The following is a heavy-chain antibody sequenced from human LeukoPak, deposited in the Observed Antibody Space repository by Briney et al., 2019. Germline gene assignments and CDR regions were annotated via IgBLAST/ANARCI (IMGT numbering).Heavy chain of an antibody. CDR1: GYTFTVYY. Sequence: ASVKVSPKASGYTFTVYYLHWVPQAPGQGLGWMGWINPNSGDANYAQKFQGRVTMTWDTSISTAYMELSRLRSDDTAVFSCANRPLNSGVDYGGQGTLVTVSS. CDR2: INPNSGDA. D-gene: IGHD1-26*01. V-gene: IGHV1-2*02. J-gene: IGHJ4*02. CDR3: ANRPLNSGVDY.